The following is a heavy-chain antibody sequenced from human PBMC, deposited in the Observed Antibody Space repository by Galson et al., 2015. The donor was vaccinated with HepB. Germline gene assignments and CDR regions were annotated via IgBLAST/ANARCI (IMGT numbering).Heavy chain of an antibody. CDR1: GYTFTSYA. CDR2: ISAGNGNT. V-gene: IGHV1-3*01. CDR3: ARDPSDYSYRPGLDY. J-gene: IGHJ4*02. D-gene: IGHD4-11*01. Sequence: SVKVSCKASGYTFTSYAMRWVRQAPGQRLEWMGWISAGNGNTNYSQKFQGRVTITRDTSASTAYMELSSLRSEDTAVYYCARDPSDYSYRPGLDYWGQGTLVTVSS.